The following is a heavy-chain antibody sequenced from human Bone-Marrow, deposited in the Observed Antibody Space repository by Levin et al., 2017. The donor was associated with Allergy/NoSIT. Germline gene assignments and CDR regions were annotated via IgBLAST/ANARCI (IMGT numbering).Heavy chain of an antibody. J-gene: IGHJ4*02. V-gene: IGHV3-23*01. CDR2: ISGRDGST. Sequence: AGGSLRLSCAASGFTFEKFGLSWVRQAPGKGLEWVSSISGRDGSTYYADSVKGRFTSSRDNSKTTLYLQMNSLRAEDTAVYYCAKDLYEYDSSGYFPFDSWGQGTLVTVSS. CDR3: AKDLYEYDSSGYFPFDS. D-gene: IGHD3-22*01. CDR1: GFTFEKFG.